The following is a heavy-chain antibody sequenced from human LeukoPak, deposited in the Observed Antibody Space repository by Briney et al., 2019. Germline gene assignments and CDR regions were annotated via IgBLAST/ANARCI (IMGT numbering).Heavy chain of an antibody. J-gene: IGHJ6*02. CDR2: TYYRSKWYT. Sequence: SQTLSLTCAISGDSVSSDSAAWNWIRQSPSRGLEWLGRTYYRSKWYTDYAVSVKSRIKINPDTSKSQFSLQMNSVTPEDTAVYYCTREFTTGAYFYYPMDVRGQGTTVTVSS. V-gene: IGHV6-1*01. CDR3: TREFTTGAYFYYPMDV. CDR1: GDSVSSDSAA. D-gene: IGHD1-14*01.